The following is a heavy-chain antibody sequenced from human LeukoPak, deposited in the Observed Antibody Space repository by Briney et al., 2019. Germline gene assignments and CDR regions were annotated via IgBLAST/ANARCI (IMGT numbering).Heavy chain of an antibody. CDR3: ARVSEYSGSSPFDY. J-gene: IGHJ4*02. Sequence: SQTLSLTCALSGDSVSSNSAAWNWIRQSPSRGLEWLGRTYYRSKWYNDYAVSVKSRITINPDTSKNQFSLQLNSVTPEDTAVYYCARVSEYSGSSPFDYWGQGTLVTVSS. V-gene: IGHV6-1*01. CDR1: GDSVSSNSAA. D-gene: IGHD1-26*01. CDR2: TYYRSKWYN.